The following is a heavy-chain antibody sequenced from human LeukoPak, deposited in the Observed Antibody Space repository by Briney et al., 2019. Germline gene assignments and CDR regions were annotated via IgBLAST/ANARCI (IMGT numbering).Heavy chain of an antibody. CDR1: GFTFSSYG. CDR3: AKPRIAARPLVFDY. J-gene: IGHJ4*02. D-gene: IGHD6-6*01. CDR2: IRYDGSNK. V-gene: IGHV3-30*02. Sequence: GGSLRLSCAASGFTFSSYGMHWVRQAPGKGLEWVAFIRYDGSNKYYADSVKGRFTISRDNSKNTLYLQMNSLRAEDTAVYYCAKPRIAARPLVFDYWGQGTLVTVSS.